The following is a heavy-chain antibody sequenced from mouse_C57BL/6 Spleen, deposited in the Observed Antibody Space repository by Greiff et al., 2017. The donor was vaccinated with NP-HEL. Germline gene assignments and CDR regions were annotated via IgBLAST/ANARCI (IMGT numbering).Heavy chain of an antibody. J-gene: IGHJ4*01. Sequence: QVQLQQPGTELVKPGASVKLSCKASGYTFTSYWMHWVKQRPGQDLEWIGNINPSNGGTNYNEKFKSKATLTVDKSSSTAYMQLSSLTSEDSAVYYCARVGIYYDYEGAMDYWGQGTSVTVSS. CDR3: ARVGIYYDYEGAMDY. D-gene: IGHD2-4*01. CDR1: GYTFTSYW. V-gene: IGHV1-53*01. CDR2: INPSNGGT.